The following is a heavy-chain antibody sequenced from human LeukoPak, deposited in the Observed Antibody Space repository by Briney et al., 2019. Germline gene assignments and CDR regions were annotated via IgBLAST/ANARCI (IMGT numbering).Heavy chain of an antibody. CDR3: AKASCRSRWWGLDP. D-gene: IGHD6-13*01. J-gene: IGHJ5*02. V-gene: IGHV3-23*01. Sequence: GGSLRLSCAASGFTFNSYAMAWVRQAPGRGLKWVSTISGSGGSTYYADSVEGRFTISRDNSKNTLDLQMNSLRAEAAAIYYCAKASCRSRWWGLDPWGQGTLVTVSS. CDR2: ISGSGGST. CDR1: GFTFNSYA.